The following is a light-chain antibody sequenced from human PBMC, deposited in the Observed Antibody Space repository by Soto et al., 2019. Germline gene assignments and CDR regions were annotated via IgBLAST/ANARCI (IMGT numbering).Light chain of an antibody. J-gene: IGKJ1*01. CDR2: DAS. V-gene: IGKV1-5*01. CDR1: QRISTW. Sequence: DIQMTQSPSTLSASVGDRVTITCRASQRISTWLAWYQQKPGKAPKLLIYDASNLESGVPSRFSGSGSGTEFTLTIGSLQPDDIATYYCQQYNIYPWTFGQGTKVEIK. CDR3: QQYNIYPWT.